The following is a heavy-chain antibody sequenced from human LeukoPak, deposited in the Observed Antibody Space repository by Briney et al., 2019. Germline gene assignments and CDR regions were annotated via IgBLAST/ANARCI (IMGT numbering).Heavy chain of an antibody. D-gene: IGHD1-14*01. CDR1: GYTFTSYD. CDR3: ARGPPEHPQGY. Sequence: ASVKVFCKASGYTFTSYDINWVRQATGQGLEWMGWMNPNSGNTGYAQKFQGRVTMTRDTSISTAYMELSTLRSEDTAVYYCARGPPEHPQGYWGQGTLVTVSS. J-gene: IGHJ4*02. V-gene: IGHV1-8*01. CDR2: MNPNSGNT.